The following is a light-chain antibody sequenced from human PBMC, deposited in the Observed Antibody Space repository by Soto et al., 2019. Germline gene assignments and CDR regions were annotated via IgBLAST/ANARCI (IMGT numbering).Light chain of an antibody. V-gene: IGKV3-11*01. J-gene: IGKJ1*01. Sequence: EIVLTQSPATLSLSPGERATLSCRASQSVSSSLDWYQQKHGQAPRLLIYDASNRATGIPARFSGSASGTELTLKISSREQENFAVYYCQPPGNWPWTFGPETKVEIQ. CDR1: QSVSSS. CDR3: QPPGNWPWT. CDR2: DAS.